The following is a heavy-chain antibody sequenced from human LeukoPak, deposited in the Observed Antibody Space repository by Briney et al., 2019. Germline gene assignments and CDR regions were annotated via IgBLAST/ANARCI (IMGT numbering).Heavy chain of an antibody. V-gene: IGHV3-23*01. J-gene: IGHJ4*02. CDR2: ISGSGGTT. CDR3: AKGLINDWSALEY. D-gene: IGHD3-9*01. Sequence: GGSLRLSCAASGFTFSSYAMTWVRQAPGKGLEWVSAISGSGGTTYYADSVRGRFTISRDNSKNTVYLQMNSLRAEDTAIYYCAKGLINDWSALEYWGQGILVTVS. CDR1: GFTFSSYA.